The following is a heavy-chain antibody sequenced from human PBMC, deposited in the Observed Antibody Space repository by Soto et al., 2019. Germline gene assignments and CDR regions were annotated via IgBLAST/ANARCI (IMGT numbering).Heavy chain of an antibody. CDR1: GGSFSSYT. J-gene: IGHJ4*02. CDR2: IIPILGIA. CDR3: AREFKPEGYNRNDY. V-gene: IGHV1-69*08. Sequence: QVQLVQSGAEVKKPGSSVKVSCKASGGSFSSYTISWVRQAPGQGLEWMGRIIPILGIANYAQKFQGRVTITADKSTSTAYMELSSLRSEDTAVYYCAREFKPEGYNRNDYWGQGTLVTVSS. D-gene: IGHD5-12*01.